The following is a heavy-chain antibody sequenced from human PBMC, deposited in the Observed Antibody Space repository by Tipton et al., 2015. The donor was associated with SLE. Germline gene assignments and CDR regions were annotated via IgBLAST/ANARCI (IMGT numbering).Heavy chain of an antibody. J-gene: IGHJ5*02. CDR2: MYHSGST. D-gene: IGHD6-13*01. V-gene: IGHV4-61*08. CDR1: DASIRSPGHY. CDR3: ARGWYSRNWEWWFDP. Sequence: TLSLTCTVSDASIRSPGHYWSWIRQPPGKGLEWIGYMYHSGSTKYNPSLKSRVTISLDTSKNQVSLKLTSVTAADTAVYYCARGWYSRNWEWWFDPWGQGTLVTVSS.